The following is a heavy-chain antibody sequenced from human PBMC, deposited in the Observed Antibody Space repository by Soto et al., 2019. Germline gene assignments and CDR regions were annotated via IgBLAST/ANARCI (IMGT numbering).Heavy chain of an antibody. Sequence: QVQIQQWGAGLLRPSETLSLTCGVSGGSFSAYYWTWIRQPPGKGLEWIAESSHRGDTTYNPSLRSRVSISVDTSRNHFFLRLSSVTAADTAVYYCASNTVTPVDAMDVWGQGTTVIVS. J-gene: IGHJ6*02. CDR1: GGSFSAYY. V-gene: IGHV4-34*02. D-gene: IGHD4-17*01. CDR3: ASNTVTPVDAMDV. CDR2: SSHRGDT.